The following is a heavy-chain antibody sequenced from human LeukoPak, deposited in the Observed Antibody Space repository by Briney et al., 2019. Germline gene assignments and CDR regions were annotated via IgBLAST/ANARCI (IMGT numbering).Heavy chain of an antibody. CDR2: MNPNSGNT. D-gene: IGHD1-26*01. V-gene: IGHV1-8*03. CDR1: GYSFTNYD. J-gene: IGHJ4*02. Sequence: ASVKVSCKASGYSFTNYDINWVRQATGQGLEWMGWMNPNSGNTGFAQKFQGRVAITRNTSITTAYMELSSLISEDTAVYYCARDLSGSQRGGYFDYWGQGTLVTVSS. CDR3: ARDLSGSQRGGYFDY.